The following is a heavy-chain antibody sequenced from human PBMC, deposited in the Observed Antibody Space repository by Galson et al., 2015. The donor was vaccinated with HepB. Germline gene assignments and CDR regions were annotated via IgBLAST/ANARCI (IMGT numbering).Heavy chain of an antibody. CDR1: GFTFSRYG. J-gene: IGHJ4*02. V-gene: IGHV3-33*01. Sequence: SLRLSCAASGFTFSRYGIHWVRQAPGKGLEWVAVIWYDGSNKYYADSVKGRFTISRDNSKNTLYLQMNSLRAEDTAVYYCARELSEVGYSSSGIDYWGQGTLVTVSS. D-gene: IGHD6-19*01. CDR2: IWYDGSNK. CDR3: ARELSEVGYSSSGIDY.